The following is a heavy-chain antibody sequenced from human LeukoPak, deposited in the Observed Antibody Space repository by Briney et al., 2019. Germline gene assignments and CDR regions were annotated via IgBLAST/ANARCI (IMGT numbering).Heavy chain of an antibody. D-gene: IGHD1-26*01. CDR1: GGTFSSYA. CDR2: IIPILGIA. V-gene: IGHV1-69*04. CDR3: ARDEHSGSYYV. Sequence: SVKVSCKASGGTFSSYAISWVRQAPGQGLEWMGRIIPILGIANYAQKFQGRVTIIADKSTSTAYMELSSLRSEDTAVYYCARDEHSGSYYVWGQGTLVTVSS. J-gene: IGHJ4*02.